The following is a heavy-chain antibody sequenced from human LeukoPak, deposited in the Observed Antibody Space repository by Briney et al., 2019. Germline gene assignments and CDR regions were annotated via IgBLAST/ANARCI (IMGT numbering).Heavy chain of an antibody. D-gene: IGHD1/OR15-1a*01. CDR2: AHHSGT. Sequence: SETLSLTCSVSGASMNNYYWNWIRQPPGKGLEWIGFAHHSGTHYNPSLRSRVTASLDTSKNQVSLRLTSVTAADTAVCYCARWSEQVLAFDIWGQGTMVTVSS. V-gene: IGHV4-59*01. CDR1: GASMNNYY. J-gene: IGHJ3*02. CDR3: ARWSEQVLAFDI.